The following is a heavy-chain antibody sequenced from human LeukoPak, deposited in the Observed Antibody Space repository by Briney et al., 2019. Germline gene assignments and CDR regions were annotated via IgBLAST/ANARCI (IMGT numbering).Heavy chain of an antibody. D-gene: IGHD6-19*01. CDR3: ASQYSSGHFTYYFDF. V-gene: IGHV1-18*04. J-gene: IGHJ4*02. Sequence: ASAMVSCKAPGGTFSDYSISWVRQAPGQGLEWMGWISNYNGDTKYAQRFQGRVTMTTDTSTSSAYMELRSLRSDDTAVYYCASQYSSGHFTYYFDFWGQGTLVTVSS. CDR2: ISNYNGDT. CDR1: GGTFSDYS.